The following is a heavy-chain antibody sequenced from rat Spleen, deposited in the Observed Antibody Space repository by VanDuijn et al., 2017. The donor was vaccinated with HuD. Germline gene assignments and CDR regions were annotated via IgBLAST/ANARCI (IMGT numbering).Heavy chain of an antibody. CDR1: GFTFSKYG. CDR3: VNTYYGYWFGY. J-gene: IGHJ3*01. CDR2: ISYDGSST. D-gene: IGHD1-9*01. Sequence: EVQLVESGGGLVQPGRSLKLSCAASGFTFSKYGMAWVRQAPTKGLEWVATISYDGSSTYYRDSVKGRFTISRDNAKSTLYLQMGSLRSEDTATYYCVNTYYGYWFGYWGQGTLVTVSS. V-gene: IGHV5-29*01.